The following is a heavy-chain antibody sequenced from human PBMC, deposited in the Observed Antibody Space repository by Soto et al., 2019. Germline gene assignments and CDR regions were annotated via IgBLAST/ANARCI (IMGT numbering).Heavy chain of an antibody. Sequence: ASVKVSCKASGYTFTGYYMHWVRQAPGQGLEWMGWINPNSGGTNYAQKFQGWVTMTRDTSISTAYMELSRLRSDDTAVYYCARERNLEGDAFDIWGQGTMVTVSS. J-gene: IGHJ3*02. CDR2: INPNSGGT. D-gene: IGHD3-3*01. V-gene: IGHV1-2*04. CDR1: GYTFTGYY. CDR3: ARERNLEGDAFDI.